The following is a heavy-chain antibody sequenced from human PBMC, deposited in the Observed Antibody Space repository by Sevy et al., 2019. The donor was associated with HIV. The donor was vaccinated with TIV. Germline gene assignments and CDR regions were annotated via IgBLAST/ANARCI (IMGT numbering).Heavy chain of an antibody. J-gene: IGHJ3*02. D-gene: IGHD6-19*01. V-gene: IGHV3-74*01. CDR1: GFTFSSYW. Sequence: GGSLRLSCAASGFTFSSYWMHWVRQAPGKGLVWVSRINSDGSSTSYADSVKGRFIISRDNAKNTLYLQMNSLRAEDTAVYYCASGWLVRGNAFDIWGQGTMVTVSS. CDR2: INSDGSST. CDR3: ASGWLVRGNAFDI.